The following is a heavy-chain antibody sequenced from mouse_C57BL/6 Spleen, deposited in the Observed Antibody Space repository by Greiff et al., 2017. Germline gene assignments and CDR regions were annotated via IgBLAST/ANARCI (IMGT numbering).Heavy chain of an antibody. D-gene: IGHD2-5*01. V-gene: IGHV7-1*01. CDR1: GFTFSDFY. CDR3: ARDAYSNYGYFDV. CDR2: SRNKANDYTT. J-gene: IGHJ1*03. Sequence: EVKLVESGGGLVQSGRSLRLSCATSGFTFSDFYMEWVRQAPGKGLEWIAASRNKANDYTTEYSASVKGRFIVSRDTSQSILYLQMNALRAEDTAIYYCARDAYSNYGYFDVWGTGTTVTVSS.